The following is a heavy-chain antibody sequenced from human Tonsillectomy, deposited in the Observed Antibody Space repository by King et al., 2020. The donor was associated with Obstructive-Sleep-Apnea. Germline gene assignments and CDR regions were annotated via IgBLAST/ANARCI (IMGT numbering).Heavy chain of an antibody. J-gene: IGHJ3*02. CDR2: MYIRGST. V-gene: IGHV4-4*07. CDR1: GGSMNNYY. D-gene: IGHD6-19*01. CDR3: AGDDGQWPVLGAFEI. Sequence: VQLQESGPGLVKPSETLSLICSVSGGSMNNYYWNWIRQPAGKGLEWIGRMYIRGSTNYNPSLKSRVTMSGDTSKNQFSLKLNSVTAADTAVYYCAGDDGQWPVLGAFEIWGQGIVVTVSS.